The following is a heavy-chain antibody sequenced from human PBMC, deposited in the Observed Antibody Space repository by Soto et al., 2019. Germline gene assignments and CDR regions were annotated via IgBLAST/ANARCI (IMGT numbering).Heavy chain of an antibody. CDR1: GGSISSYY. CDR3: ARVDILTVYGCMDV. V-gene: IGHV4-59*08. J-gene: IGHJ6*02. CDR2: VYFSGST. D-gene: IGHD3-9*01. Sequence: PSETLSLTCTISGGSISSYYWSWIRQTPGKGLEWIGYVYFSGSTYYSPSLKSRVTISVDTSKNQFSLKLSSMTAADTAVYYCARVDILTVYGCMDVWGQGTTVTVSS.